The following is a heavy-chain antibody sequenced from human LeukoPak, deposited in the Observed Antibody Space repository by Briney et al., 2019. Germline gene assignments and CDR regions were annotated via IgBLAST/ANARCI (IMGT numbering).Heavy chain of an antibody. D-gene: IGHD2-15*01. CDR2: SSAYNGNT. CDR1: GYTFTSYG. Sequence: ASVKVSCKASGYTFTSYGISWVRQAPGQGLEGMGWSSAYNGNTNYAQKLQGRVTMTTDTSTSTAYMELRRLRADDTAVYYCARDCSGGSCSFDYWGQGTLVTVSS. J-gene: IGHJ4*02. V-gene: IGHV1-18*01. CDR3: ARDCSGGSCSFDY.